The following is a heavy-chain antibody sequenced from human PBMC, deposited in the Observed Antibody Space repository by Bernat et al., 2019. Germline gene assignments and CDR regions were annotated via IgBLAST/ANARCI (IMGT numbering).Heavy chain of an antibody. CDR2: IYPGDSDT. CDR3: ARLVVVAATPAPLLQYNWFDP. Sequence: EVQLVQSGAEVKKPGESLKISCKGSGYSFTSYWIGWVRQMPGKGLEWMGIIYPGDSDTRYSPSFQGQVTISADKSISTAYLQWSSLKASDTAMYYCARLVVVAATPAPLLQYNWFDPWGQGTLVTVSS. V-gene: IGHV5-51*01. D-gene: IGHD2-15*01. J-gene: IGHJ5*02. CDR1: GYSFTSYW.